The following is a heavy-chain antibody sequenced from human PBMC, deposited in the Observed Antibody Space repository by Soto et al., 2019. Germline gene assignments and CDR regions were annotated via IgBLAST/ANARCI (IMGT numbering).Heavy chain of an antibody. V-gene: IGHV3-15*01. J-gene: IGHJ6*02. CDR2: IKSKTDGGTS. D-gene: IGHD3-16*01. Sequence: EVQLVESGGGLVKPGGSLRLSCAASEFTFSNAWMSWVRQAPGKGLEWIGRIKSKTDGGTSDYAAPVKGRFTISRDDSQTTMHLQMNSLKIADTGVYYCATGGRQFQHASAYSYCMDLWGQGSTVTVCS. CDR1: EFTFSNAW. CDR3: ATGGRQFQHASAYSYCMDL.